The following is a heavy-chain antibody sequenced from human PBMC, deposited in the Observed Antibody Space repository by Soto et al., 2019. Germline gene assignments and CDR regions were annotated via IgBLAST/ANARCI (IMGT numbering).Heavy chain of an antibody. D-gene: IGHD3-22*01. J-gene: IGHJ4*01. CDR3: AREGDGTTGYYQDY. CDR1: GFSFSTYY. CDR2: VNSDESST. V-gene: IGHV3-74*01. Sequence: GGSLRLSCAASGFSFSTYYMHWVRQAQGKGLVWVSRVNSDESSTSYADSVKGRFTISRDNAKKTLYLQMNSLRAEDTAVYYCAREGDGTTGYYQDYWGHGTLVTVSS.